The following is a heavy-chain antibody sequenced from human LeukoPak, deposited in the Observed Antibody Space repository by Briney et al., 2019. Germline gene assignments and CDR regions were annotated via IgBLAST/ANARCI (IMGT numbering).Heavy chain of an antibody. CDR2: INHSGST. Sequence: PSETLSLTCAVCGGSFSGYYWSWIRQPPGKGLEWIGEINHSGSTNYNPSLKSRVTISVDTSKNQFSLKLSSVTAADTAVYYCAGRITIFGVVEDVWGKGTTVTVSS. CDR1: GGSFSGYY. D-gene: IGHD3-3*01. CDR3: AGRITIFGVVEDV. J-gene: IGHJ6*04. V-gene: IGHV4-34*01.